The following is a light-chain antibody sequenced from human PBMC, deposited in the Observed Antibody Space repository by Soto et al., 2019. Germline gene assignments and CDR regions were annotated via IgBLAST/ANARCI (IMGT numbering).Light chain of an antibody. CDR1: QSISSW. Sequence: DIQMTQSPSTLSASVGDRVTITCRASQSISSWLAWYQQKPGKAPKLLIYKTFSLESGIPSRGSGRGSGTELNLTISSLQDDDVATHYGQQYQCRWTFGQGTKVEIK. J-gene: IGKJ1*01. V-gene: IGKV1-5*03. CDR2: KTF. CDR3: QQYQCRWT.